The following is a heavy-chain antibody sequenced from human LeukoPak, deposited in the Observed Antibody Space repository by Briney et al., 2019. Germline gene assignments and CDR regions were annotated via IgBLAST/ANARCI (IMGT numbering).Heavy chain of an antibody. CDR3: ARGVTGGWYGDFQH. CDR1: GGSINTYF. Sequence: SETLSLTCTVSGGSINTYFWSWIRQPPGKGLEWIGYIYYSGSTNYNPSLKSRVTISVDTSKNQFSLKLSSVTAADTAVYYCARGVTGGWYGDFQHWGQGTLITVSS. J-gene: IGHJ1*01. V-gene: IGHV4-59*01. D-gene: IGHD6-19*01. CDR2: IYYSGST.